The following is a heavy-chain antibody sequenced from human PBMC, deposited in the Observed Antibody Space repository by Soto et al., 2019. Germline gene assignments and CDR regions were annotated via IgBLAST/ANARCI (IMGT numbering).Heavy chain of an antibody. CDR3: ATRTTVFGLLIPPFDP. CDR2: INHTGGT. Sequence: PSTTLSPSRAVYGWSGNRNDRKWVCARTGRRLAWLGEINHTGGTHYNPSLKSRVTMSVDTSKNQFSLRLSSVTAADTAIYYCATRTTVFGLLIPPFDPWGQGTQVTVSA. V-gene: IGHV4-34*01. D-gene: IGHD3-3*01. CDR1: GWSGNRND. J-gene: IGHJ5*02.